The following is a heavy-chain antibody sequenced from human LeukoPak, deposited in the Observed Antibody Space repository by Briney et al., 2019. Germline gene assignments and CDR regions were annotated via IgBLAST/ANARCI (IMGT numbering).Heavy chain of an antibody. Sequence: SETLSLTCTVSGGSISSNYWSWIRQPAGKRLEWIGRIDKSGDTNYNPSLMSRVIMSLDMSKNEFSLKLSPVTAADTAVYYCARDRGVVGGLYGDYVDYWGQGTLVTVSS. CDR2: IDKSGDT. CDR1: GGSISSNY. CDR3: ARDRGVVGGLYGDYVDY. V-gene: IGHV4-4*07. J-gene: IGHJ4*02. D-gene: IGHD4-17*01.